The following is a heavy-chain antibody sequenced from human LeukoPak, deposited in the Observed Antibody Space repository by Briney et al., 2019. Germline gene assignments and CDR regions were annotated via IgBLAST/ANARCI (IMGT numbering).Heavy chain of an antibody. V-gene: IGHV4-34*01. Sequence: PSETLSLTCAVYGGSLSHYYWGWIRQPPGKGLEWIGEINHSGSTNYNPSLKIRVTISVDMSKNQFSLELTSGTAADTAVYYCARGPASGSNFAWFDPWGQGTLVTVSS. J-gene: IGHJ5*02. CDR3: ARGPASGSNFAWFDP. CDR2: INHSGST. CDR1: GGSLSHYY. D-gene: IGHD3-10*01.